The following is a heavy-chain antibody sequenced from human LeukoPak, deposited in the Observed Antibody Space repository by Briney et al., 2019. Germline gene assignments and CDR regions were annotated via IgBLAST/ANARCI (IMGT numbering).Heavy chain of an antibody. CDR1: GGSISSTDYY. Sequence: SETLSLTCTVSGGSISSTDYYWDWIRQPPGKGLEWIGSIYYSGNTYYNASLRSRLTISVDTSKNQFSLKVTSVTATDTAVYYCARRGRMVRGVISGFNIWGQGTMVTVSS. CDR2: IYYSGNT. V-gene: IGHV4-39*01. J-gene: IGHJ3*02. CDR3: ARRGRMVRGVISGFNI. D-gene: IGHD3-10*01.